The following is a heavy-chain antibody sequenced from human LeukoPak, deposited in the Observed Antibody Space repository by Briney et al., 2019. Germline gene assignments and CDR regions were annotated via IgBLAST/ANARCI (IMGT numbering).Heavy chain of an antibody. CDR2: ISVSGGST. CDR1: GFTFSSYA. Sequence: PGRSLRLSWAASGFTFSSYAMSSVRPAPGKGLEWVSAISVSGGSTYYPASVKGRFTISRDNSKNTLYLQMNSLRAEDTAVYYCAKDSVPAAAITPRIFDYWGQGTLVTVCS. D-gene: IGHD2-2*01. J-gene: IGHJ4*02. CDR3: AKDSVPAAAITPRIFDY. V-gene: IGHV3-23*01.